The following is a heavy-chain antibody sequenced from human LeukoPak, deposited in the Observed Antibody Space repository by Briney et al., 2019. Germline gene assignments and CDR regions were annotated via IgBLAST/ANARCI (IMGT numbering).Heavy chain of an antibody. CDR1: GFTFSSYA. J-gene: IGHJ4*02. CDR3: VTESTGTLDY. D-gene: IGHD3-9*01. CDR2: ITSSGGST. Sequence: GGSLRLSCAASGFTFSSYAMNWVRQAPGMGLEWVSVITSSGGSTAYADSVRGRFTISRDNSKNTLYMQMNSLRAEDTAVYYCVTESTGTLDYWGQGILVTVSS. V-gene: IGHV3-23*01.